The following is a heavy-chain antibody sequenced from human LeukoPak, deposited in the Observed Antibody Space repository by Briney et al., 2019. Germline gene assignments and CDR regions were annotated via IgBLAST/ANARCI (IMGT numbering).Heavy chain of an antibody. CDR2: ISFSGGNT. CDR1: GFTFNNYA. Sequence: GGSLRLSCAASGFTFNNYAMSWVRQAPGKGLEWVSAISFSGGNTYSADSVKGRFTISRDNSKNTLYLQMNSLRAEDTAVYYCAKAKTEIGHCTGGSCYSIDYWGQGTLVTVSS. V-gene: IGHV3-23*01. J-gene: IGHJ4*02. D-gene: IGHD2-15*01. CDR3: AKAKTEIGHCTGGSCYSIDY.